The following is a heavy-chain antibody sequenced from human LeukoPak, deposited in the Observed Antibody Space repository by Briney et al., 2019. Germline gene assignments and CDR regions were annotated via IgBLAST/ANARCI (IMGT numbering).Heavy chain of an antibody. CDR1: GGSISSYY. CDR3: ARDLRLHWFDP. CDR2: IYYSGST. D-gene: IGHD6-25*01. J-gene: IGHJ5*02. Sequence: SETLFLTCTVSGGSISSYYWSWIRQPPGKELKWIGYIYYSGSTNYNPSLKSRVTISVDTSKNQFSLKLSAVTAADTAVYYCARDLRLHWFDPWGQGTLVTVSS. V-gene: IGHV4-59*01.